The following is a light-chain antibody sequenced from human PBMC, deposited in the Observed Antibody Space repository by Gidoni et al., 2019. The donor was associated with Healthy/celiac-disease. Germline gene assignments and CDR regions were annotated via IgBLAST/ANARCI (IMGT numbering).Light chain of an antibody. J-gene: IGLJ2*01. V-gene: IGLV1-51*01. CDR1: RPNIGNNS. Sequence: QSVLPQPPPVSAAPGQKAASSCPGSRPNIGNNSVSWYQQLPGTAPTLLSYDTKKRPPWIPDRFSGPKSGTSPPLGITGRHTGDEADYYCGTWDSSLSAVVFGGGTKLPVL. CDR3: GTWDSSLSAVV. CDR2: DTK.